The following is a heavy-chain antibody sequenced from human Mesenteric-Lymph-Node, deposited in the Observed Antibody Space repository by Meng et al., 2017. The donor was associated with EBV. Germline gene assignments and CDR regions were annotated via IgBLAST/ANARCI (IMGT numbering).Heavy chain of an antibody. CDR1: GYTFTDYA. CDR2: IDTNTGSP. D-gene: IGHD3-16*01. J-gene: IGHJ4*02. V-gene: IGHV7-4-1*02. CDR3: ARDWSSVIMNKGNY. Sequence: HAHLVQSGFELKKPGAAVRVSCKASGYTFTDYAMNWVRQAPGQGLEWMGWIDTNTGSPTYAQGFTGRFVFSLDTSVSTAYLQITSLKADDSAVYYCARDWSSVIMNKGNYWGQGTLVTVSS.